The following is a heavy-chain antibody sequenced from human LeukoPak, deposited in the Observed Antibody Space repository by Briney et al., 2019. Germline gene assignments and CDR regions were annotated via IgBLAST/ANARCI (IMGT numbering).Heavy chain of an antibody. CDR3: ARGPLPYGSGSFYY. CDR1: GGSISSYY. CDR2: IYYSGST. J-gene: IGHJ4*02. Sequence: TSETLSLTCTVSGGSISSYYLSWIRQPPGKGLEWIGYIYYSGSTNYNPSLKSRVTISVDTSKNQFSLKLSSVTAADTAVYYCARGPLPYGSGSFYYWGQGTLVTVSS. D-gene: IGHD3-10*01. V-gene: IGHV4-59*08.